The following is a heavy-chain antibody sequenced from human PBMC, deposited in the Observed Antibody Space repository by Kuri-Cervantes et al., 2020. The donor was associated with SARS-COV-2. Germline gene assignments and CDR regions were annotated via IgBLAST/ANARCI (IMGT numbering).Heavy chain of an antibody. CDR3: ARAKLRRYQLLYVNWFDP. J-gene: IGHJ5*02. V-gene: IGHV1-69*05. CDR1: GGTFSSYA. D-gene: IGHD2-2*02. Sequence: SVKVSCKASGGTFSSYAISWVRQAPGQGREWMGGIIPIFGTANYAQKFQGRVTITTDESTSTAYMELSSLRSEDTAVHYCARAKLRRYQLLYVNWFDPWGQGTLVTVSS. CDR2: IIPIFGTA.